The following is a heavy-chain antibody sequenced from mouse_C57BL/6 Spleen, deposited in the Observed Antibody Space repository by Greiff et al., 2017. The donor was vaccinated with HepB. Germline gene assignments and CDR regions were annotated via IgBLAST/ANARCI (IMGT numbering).Heavy chain of an antibody. V-gene: IGHV1-82*01. CDR2: IYPGDGDT. Sequence: QVQLKQSGPELVKPGASVKISCKASGYAFSSSWMNWVKQRPGKGLEWIGRIYPGDGDTNYNGKFKGKATLTADKSSSTAYMQLSSLTSEDSAVYFCAAYYSNYEDYWGQGTTLTVSS. CDR3: AAYYSNYEDY. D-gene: IGHD2-5*01. J-gene: IGHJ2*01. CDR1: GYAFSSSW.